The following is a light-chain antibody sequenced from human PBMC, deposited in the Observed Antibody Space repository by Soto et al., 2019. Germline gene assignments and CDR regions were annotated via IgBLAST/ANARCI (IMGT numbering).Light chain of an antibody. J-gene: IGKJ2*01. Sequence: EIVLTQSPGTLSLSPGERATLSCRASQSVSNSYLAWYQQKPGQAPRLLIYHASSRATGIPDRFSGSGSGTDFTITISRLEPEDFAVYYCQQYGSSPVTFGQGTKLEIK. CDR3: QQYGSSPVT. CDR1: QSVSNSY. V-gene: IGKV3-20*01. CDR2: HAS.